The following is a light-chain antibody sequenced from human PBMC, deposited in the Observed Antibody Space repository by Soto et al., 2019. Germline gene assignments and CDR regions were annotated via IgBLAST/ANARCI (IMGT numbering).Light chain of an antibody. CDR3: AAWDDSLNGVV. J-gene: IGLJ2*01. Sequence: QSAQTQPPSAYGTPGQRVTISCNGSSSNIASNTVTWYQQLPGTAPKVLIYTDNQRPSGVPDRFSGSKSGTSASLAISGLQSEDEADYYCAAWDDSLNGVVFGGGTKVTVL. CDR2: TDN. V-gene: IGLV1-44*01. CDR1: SSNIASNT.